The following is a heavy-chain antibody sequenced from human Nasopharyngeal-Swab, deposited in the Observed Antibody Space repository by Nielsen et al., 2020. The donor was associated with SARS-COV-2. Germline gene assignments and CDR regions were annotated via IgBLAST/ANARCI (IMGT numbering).Heavy chain of an antibody. CDR3: AKGYSGYPRNNWFDP. D-gene: IGHD5-12*01. Sequence: GESLKISCAASGFNFSSYAMSWVRQAPGKGLEWVSAISGSGGSTYYADSVKGRFTISRDNSKNTLYLQMNSLRAEDTAVYYCAKGYSGYPRNNWFDPWGQGTLVTVSS. J-gene: IGHJ5*02. CDR1: GFNFSSYA. CDR2: ISGSGGST. V-gene: IGHV3-23*01.